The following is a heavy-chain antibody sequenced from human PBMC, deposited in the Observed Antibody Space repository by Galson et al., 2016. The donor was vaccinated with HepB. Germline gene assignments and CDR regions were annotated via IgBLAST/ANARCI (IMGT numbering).Heavy chain of an antibody. CDR3: ARRRSTPWGHYFDY. Sequence: ETLFLTCPVSGASVSSYYWSWIRHPPGQGLERITFMYYSWSAKYNPSLKSRVTISIDTSKNQFSLQLYSVTAADTAVYYWARRRSTPWGHYFDYWGQGTPVTVSS. CDR1: GASVSSYY. J-gene: IGHJ4*02. CDR2: MYYSWSA. D-gene: IGHD7-27*01. V-gene: IGHV4-59*02.